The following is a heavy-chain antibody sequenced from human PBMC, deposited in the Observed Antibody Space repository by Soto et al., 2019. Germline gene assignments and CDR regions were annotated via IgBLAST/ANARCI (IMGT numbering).Heavy chain of an antibody. CDR2: IYYSGST. Sequence: QVQLQESGPGLVKPSETLSLTCTVSGGSVSSGSYYWSWIRQPPGKGLEWIGYIYYSGSTNYNPSLKSRVTIAVDTSKNQFALKLSAVTAADTAVYDCAGGIVVVTPYYWGQGTLVTVSS. CDR1: GGSVSSGSYY. V-gene: IGHV4-61*01. CDR3: AGGIVVVTPYY. J-gene: IGHJ4*02. D-gene: IGHD2-21*02.